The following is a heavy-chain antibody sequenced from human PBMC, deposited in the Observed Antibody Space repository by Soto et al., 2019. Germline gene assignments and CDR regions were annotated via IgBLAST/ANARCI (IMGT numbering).Heavy chain of an antibody. D-gene: IGHD2-8*01. CDR3: ARDRCTTDRCYTHHFDV. V-gene: IGHV1-18*04. CDR2: ISVYTGNT. Sequence: QVQLVQSGGEVTKPGASVKVSCKSSGYTFTSYGVSWVRQAPGQGLEWLGWISVYTGNTKQAQKFQDRVTLTTESSTSTAYMELRSLRSYDTAVYYCARDRCTTDRCYTHHFDVWGQGTTVTVSS. CDR1: GYTFTSYG. J-gene: IGHJ6*02.